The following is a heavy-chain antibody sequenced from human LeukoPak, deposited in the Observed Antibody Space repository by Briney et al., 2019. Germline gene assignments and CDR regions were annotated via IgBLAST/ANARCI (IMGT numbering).Heavy chain of an antibody. CDR1: GYTFTGYY. V-gene: IGHV1-2*02. D-gene: IGHD1-26*01. CDR2: INPNSGGT. Sequence: ASVKVSYKASGYTFTGYYMHWVRQAPGQGLEWMGWINPNSGGTNYAQKFQGRVTMTRDTSISTAYMELSRLRSDDTAVYYCARDARYSGSYFNWFDPWGQGTLVTVSS. CDR3: ARDARYSGSYFNWFDP. J-gene: IGHJ5*02.